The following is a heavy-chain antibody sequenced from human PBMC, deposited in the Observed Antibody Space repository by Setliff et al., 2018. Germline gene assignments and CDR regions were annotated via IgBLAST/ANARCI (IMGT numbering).Heavy chain of an antibody. D-gene: IGHD6-6*01. CDR3: ASWRSSVARGVEVN. J-gene: IGHJ4*02. Sequence: GASLKISCKGSGYSFTSYWIGWVRQMPGKXLXWMGXIYPGDSDTRXXXSFQGQVTISADKSISTAYLQWSSLKASDTAMYYCASWRSSVARGVEVNWGQGTLVTVSS. CDR2: IYPGDSDT. CDR1: GYSFTSYW. V-gene: IGHV5-51*01.